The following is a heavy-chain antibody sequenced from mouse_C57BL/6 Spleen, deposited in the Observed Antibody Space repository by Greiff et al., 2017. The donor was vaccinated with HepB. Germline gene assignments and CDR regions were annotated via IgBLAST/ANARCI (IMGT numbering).Heavy chain of an antibody. CDR2: ISYSGST. J-gene: IGHJ2*01. V-gene: IGHV3-1*01. CDR3: AREGAEYYFDY. Sequence: EVKLQESGPGMVKPSQSLSLTCTVTGYSITSGYDWHWIRHFPGNKLEWMGYISYSGSTNYNPSLNSRISITHDTSKNHVFLKLNSVTPEDTATYYCAREGAEYYFDYWGQGTTLTVSS. CDR1: GYSITSGYD.